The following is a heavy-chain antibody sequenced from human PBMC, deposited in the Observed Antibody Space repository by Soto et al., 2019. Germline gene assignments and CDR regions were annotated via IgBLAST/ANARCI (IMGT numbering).Heavy chain of an antibody. Sequence: GASVKVSCKASGYTFTSYAMHWVGQAPGQRLEWMGWINAGNGNTKYSQKFQGRVTITRDTSASTAYMELSSLRSEDTAVYYCARVRPSKWERLEIDYWGQGTLVTVSS. CDR2: INAGNGNT. CDR1: GYTFTSYA. D-gene: IGHD1-26*01. V-gene: IGHV1-3*01. CDR3: ARVRPSKWERLEIDY. J-gene: IGHJ4*02.